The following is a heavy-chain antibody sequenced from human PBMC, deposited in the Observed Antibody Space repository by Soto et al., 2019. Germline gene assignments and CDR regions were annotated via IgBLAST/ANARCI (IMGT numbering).Heavy chain of an antibody. J-gene: IGHJ6*02. Sequence: SETLSLTCTVSCGSISSGGHYWTWIRQHPGKGLEWIGYNYYSGITYYNPSLKSRVTISLDTSKNQFSLKLSSVTAADTAVYYCARGSSIAGLYYGMDVWGQGTTVT. D-gene: IGHD6-6*01. V-gene: IGHV4-31*03. CDR2: NYYSGIT. CDR1: CGSISSGGHY. CDR3: ARGSSIAGLYYGMDV.